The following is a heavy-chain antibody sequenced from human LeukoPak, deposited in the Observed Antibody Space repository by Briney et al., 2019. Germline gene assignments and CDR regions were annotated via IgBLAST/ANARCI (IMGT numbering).Heavy chain of an antibody. CDR2: INHSGST. CDR1: GGSFSGYY. Sequence: SETLSLTCAVYGGSFSGYYWSWIRQPPGKGLEWIGEINHSGSTNYNPSLKSRVTISVDTSKNQFSLKLSSVTAADTAVYYCARALNYYGSGSYYGYWGQGTLVTVSS. V-gene: IGHV4-34*01. J-gene: IGHJ4*02. CDR3: ARALNYYGSGSYYGY. D-gene: IGHD3-10*01.